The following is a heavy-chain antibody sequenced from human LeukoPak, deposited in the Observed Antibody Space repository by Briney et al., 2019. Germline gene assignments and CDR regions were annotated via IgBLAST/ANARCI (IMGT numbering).Heavy chain of an antibody. D-gene: IGHD3-16*01. Sequence: GGSLRLSCAASGFTFSTYSMNWVRQAPGKGLEWVSSISSSNSYIYYADSMKGRLTISRDNAKNALYLQMNSLRAEDTALYYCARKLWHRNDCWGQGTLVTVSS. J-gene: IGHJ4*02. CDR1: GFTFSTYS. CDR3: ARKLWHRNDC. CDR2: ISSSNSYI. V-gene: IGHV3-21*04.